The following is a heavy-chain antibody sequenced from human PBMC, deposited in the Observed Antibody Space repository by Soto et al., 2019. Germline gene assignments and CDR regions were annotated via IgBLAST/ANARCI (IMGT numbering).Heavy chain of an antibody. D-gene: IGHD3-3*01. CDR2: IIPIFGTA. CDR1: GGTFSSYA. V-gene: IGHV1-69*13. CDR3: ALRITIFGVVRRYGMDV. J-gene: IGHJ6*02. Sequence: SVKVSCKASGGTFSSYAISWVRQAPGQGLEWMGGIIPIFGTADYAQKFQGRVTITADESTSTAYMELSSLRSEDTAVYYCALRITIFGVVRRYGMDVWGQGTTVTVSS.